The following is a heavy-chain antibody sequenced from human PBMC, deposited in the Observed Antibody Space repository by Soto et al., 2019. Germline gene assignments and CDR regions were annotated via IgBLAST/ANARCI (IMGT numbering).Heavy chain of an antibody. D-gene: IGHD3-22*01. CDR1: GGTFSSYA. CDR3: ARSKVVIKADFDY. V-gene: IGHV1-69*06. CDR2: IIPIFGTA. Sequence: SVKVSCKASGGTFSSYAISWVRQAPGQGLEWMGGIIPIFGTANYAQKFQGRVTITADKSTSTAYMELSSLRSEDTAVYYRARSKVVIKADFDYWGQGTLVTVSS. J-gene: IGHJ4*02.